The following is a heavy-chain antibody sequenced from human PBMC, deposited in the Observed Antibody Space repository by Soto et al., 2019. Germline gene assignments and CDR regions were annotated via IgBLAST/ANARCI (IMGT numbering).Heavy chain of an antibody. D-gene: IGHD3-9*01. J-gene: IGHJ4*02. V-gene: IGHV3-23*01. CDR3: AKRYDILTGYYGPFDY. CDR1: GFTFSSYA. CDR2: ISGSGGST. Sequence: EVQLLESGGGLVQPGGSLRLSCAASGFTFSSYAMSWVRQAPGKGLEWVSAISGSGGSTYYADSVKGRFTISRDNSKNTLYLQMNSLRAEDTAVYYCAKRYDILTGYYGPFDYWGQGTLVTVSS.